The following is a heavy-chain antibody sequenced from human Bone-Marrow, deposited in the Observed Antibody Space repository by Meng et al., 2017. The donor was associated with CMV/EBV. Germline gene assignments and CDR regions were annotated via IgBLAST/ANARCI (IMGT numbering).Heavy chain of an antibody. D-gene: IGHD2-2*01. J-gene: IGHJ5*02. CDR3: ARDQYIVVVPAATSRWFDP. V-gene: IGHV4-39*07. Sequence: SEPLSLTCTVSGGSISSSSYYWGWIRQPPGKGLEWIGGIYYSGSTYYNPSLKSRVTISVDTSKNQFSLKLSSVTAADTAVYYCARDQYIVVVPAATSRWFDPWGQGTLVTVSS. CDR2: IYYSGST. CDR1: GGSISSSSYY.